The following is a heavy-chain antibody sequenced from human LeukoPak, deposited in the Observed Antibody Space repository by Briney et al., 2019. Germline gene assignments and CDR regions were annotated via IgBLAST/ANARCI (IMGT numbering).Heavy chain of an antibody. CDR3: ARDRLRGGRDGYSVGDY. V-gene: IGHV3-30-3*01. D-gene: IGHD5-24*01. CDR2: ISYDGSNK. Sequence: GRSLRLSCAASGFTFSSYAMHWVRQAPDKGLEWVAVISYDGSNKYYADSVEGRFTISRDNSKNTLYLQMNSLRAEDTAVYYCARDRLRGGRDGYSVGDYWGQGTLVTVSS. J-gene: IGHJ4*02. CDR1: GFTFSSYA.